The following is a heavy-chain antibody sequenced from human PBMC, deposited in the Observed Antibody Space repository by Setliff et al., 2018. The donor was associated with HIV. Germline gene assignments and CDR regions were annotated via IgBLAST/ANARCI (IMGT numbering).Heavy chain of an antibody. Sequence: SETLSLTCTVSGGSISSGTYYWSWIRQPAGKGLEWLGHIYASGRTNYSPSLMSRITISVDTSRNQFSLKLSSVTAADTAIYYCARGSITIFGVGIDWFDPWGQGTLVTVSS. CDR1: GGSISSGTYY. V-gene: IGHV4-61*09. CDR2: IYASGRT. D-gene: IGHD3-3*01. J-gene: IGHJ5*02. CDR3: ARGSITIFGVGIDWFDP.